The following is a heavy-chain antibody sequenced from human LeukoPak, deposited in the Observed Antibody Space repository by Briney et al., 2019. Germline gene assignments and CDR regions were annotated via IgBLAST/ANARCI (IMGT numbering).Heavy chain of an antibody. CDR2: IYHSGST. V-gene: IGHV4-38-2*02. Sequence: SETLSLTCTVSGYSISSGYYWGWIRQPPGKGLEWIGSIYHSGSTYYNPSLKSRVTISVDTSKNQFSLKLSSVTAADTAVYYCARVRYYGSGSYYNWDAFDIWGQGTMVTVSS. J-gene: IGHJ3*02. D-gene: IGHD3-10*01. CDR1: GYSISSGYY. CDR3: ARVRYYGSGSYYNWDAFDI.